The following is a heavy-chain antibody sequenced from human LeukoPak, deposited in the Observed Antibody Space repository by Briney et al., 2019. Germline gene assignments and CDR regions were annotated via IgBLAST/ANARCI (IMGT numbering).Heavy chain of an antibody. Sequence: ASVKVSCKASGYTFTSYDINWVRQATGQGLEWMGWMNPNSGNTGYAQKFQGRVTMTRNTSISTAYMELSSLRSEDTAVYYCARGPRYGSGSYDNFDYWGQGTLVTVSS. CDR3: ARGPRYGSGSYDNFDY. CDR1: GYTFTSYD. V-gene: IGHV1-8*01. CDR2: MNPNSGNT. J-gene: IGHJ4*02. D-gene: IGHD3-10*01.